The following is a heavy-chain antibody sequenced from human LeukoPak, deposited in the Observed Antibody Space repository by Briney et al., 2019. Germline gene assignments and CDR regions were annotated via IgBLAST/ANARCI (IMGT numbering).Heavy chain of an antibody. CDR2: ISYDGSNK. D-gene: IGHD2-21*01. CDR3: ARDQSLLWWSRNAYYYYGIDV. J-gene: IGHJ6*02. V-gene: IGHV3-30*04. CDR1: GFTFSSYA. Sequence: GRSLRLSCAASGFTFSSYAMHWVRQAPGKGLEWVAVISYDGSNKYYADSVKGRLTISRDNSKNTLYLQMNSLRAEDTAVYYCARDQSLLWWSRNAYYYYGIDVWGQGTTVTVSS.